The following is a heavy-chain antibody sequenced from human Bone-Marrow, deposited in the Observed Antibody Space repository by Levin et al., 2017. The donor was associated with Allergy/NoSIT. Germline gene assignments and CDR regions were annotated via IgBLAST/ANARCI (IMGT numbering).Heavy chain of an antibody. CDR2: ISYDGSNK. CDR1: GFTFSSFD. J-gene: IGHJ4*02. V-gene: IGHV3-30*03. Sequence: LSLTCAASGFTFSSFDMHWVRQAPGKGLEWVAVISYDGSNKYYADSVKGRFTISRDNSKNTLYLQMNSLRAEDTAVYYCARVDRWLVQGRFDYWGQGTLVTVSS. D-gene: IGHD6-19*01. CDR3: ARVDRWLVQGRFDY.